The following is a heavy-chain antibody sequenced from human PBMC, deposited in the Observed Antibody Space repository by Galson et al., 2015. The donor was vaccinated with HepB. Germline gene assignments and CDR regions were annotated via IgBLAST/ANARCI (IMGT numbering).Heavy chain of an antibody. CDR1: GFISSMYW. CDR2: IKEDGSEK. J-gene: IGHJ6*02. Sequence: SLRLSCAASGFISSMYWMNWVRQAPGKGLEWVANIKEDGSEKNYVDSVKGRFTISRDNAKNSLYLQMNSLRAEDTAVYYCARVKRGEWYSCYYYGMDAWGQGTTATVSS. CDR3: ARVKRGEWYSCYYYGMDA. D-gene: IGHD3-10*01. V-gene: IGHV3-7*05.